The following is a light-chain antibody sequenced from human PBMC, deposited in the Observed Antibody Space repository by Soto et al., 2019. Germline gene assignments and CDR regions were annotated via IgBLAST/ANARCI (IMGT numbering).Light chain of an antibody. CDR1: KLGDKY. Sequence: SSELTQPPSVSVSPGQTATITCSGDKLGDKYACWYQQKPGQSPVLVIYQDTKRPSEIPERFSGSNSGNTATLTISGTQAMDEGDYYCQAWDSSIVTFGGGTKLTVL. CDR3: QAWDSSIVT. CDR2: QDT. J-gene: IGLJ2*01. V-gene: IGLV3-1*01.